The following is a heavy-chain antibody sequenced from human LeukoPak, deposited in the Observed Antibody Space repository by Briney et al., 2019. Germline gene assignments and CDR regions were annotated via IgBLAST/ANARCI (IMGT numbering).Heavy chain of an antibody. CDR2: IISSSSYI. D-gene: IGHD3-16*01. Sequence: GGSLRLSCAASGFTFSSYSMNWVRQAPGKGLEWVSSIISSSSYIYYADSVKGRFTISRDNAKNSLYLQMNGLRAEDTAVYYCARGPYDYVWGSYGYFDYWGQGTLVTVSS. CDR3: ARGPYDYVWGSYGYFDY. J-gene: IGHJ4*02. CDR1: GFTFSSYS. V-gene: IGHV3-21*01.